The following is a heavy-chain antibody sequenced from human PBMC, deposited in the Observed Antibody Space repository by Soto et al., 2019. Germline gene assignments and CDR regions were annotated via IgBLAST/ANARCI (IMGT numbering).Heavy chain of an antibody. CDR1: GGSIISGY. CDR2: ISYSGNT. Sequence: WGTLSLTCTVSGGSIISGYWSWIRQPPGKGLEWIGYISYSGNTNYNPSLKSRVTMSVDTPKNQFSLRLSSVTTADTAVYYCAGLRGYAGSPIDYWGQGTLVTVSS. J-gene: IGHJ4*02. V-gene: IGHV4-59*01. D-gene: IGHD2-15*01. CDR3: AGLRGYAGSPIDY.